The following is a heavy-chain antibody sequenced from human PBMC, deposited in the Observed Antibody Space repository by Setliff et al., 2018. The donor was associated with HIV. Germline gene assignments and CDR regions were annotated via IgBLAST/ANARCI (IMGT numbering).Heavy chain of an antibody. CDR2: IQYGDIS. V-gene: IGHV4-59*01. D-gene: IGHD3-22*01. J-gene: IGHJ3*01. Sequence: SETLSLTCTVSGGSISNYYWTWIRQPPGKGPEWIASIQYGDISHYNPSLQSRVTISVDTSTKKFSLYLSSVTETDTAVYYCARSGYTSGFYWVFGAFGVWGQGKMVTVSS. CDR1: GGSISNYY. CDR3: ARSGYTSGFYWVFGAFGV.